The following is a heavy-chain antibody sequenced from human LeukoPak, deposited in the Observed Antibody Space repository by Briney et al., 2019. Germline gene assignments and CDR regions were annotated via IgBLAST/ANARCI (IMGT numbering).Heavy chain of an antibody. CDR1: GFTFSSYG. V-gene: IGHV3-23*01. J-gene: IGHJ1*01. Sequence: GGSLRLSCVASGFTFSSYGVNWVRQAPGKGLEWVSGISTSGGGTYYADSVKGRFTISRDNSKNTLFLQMNSLRAEDTAVYYCAKFHQQYQLPYFGYWGQGTLVTVSS. CDR3: AKFHQQYQLPYFGY. CDR2: ISTSGGGT. D-gene: IGHD3-9*01.